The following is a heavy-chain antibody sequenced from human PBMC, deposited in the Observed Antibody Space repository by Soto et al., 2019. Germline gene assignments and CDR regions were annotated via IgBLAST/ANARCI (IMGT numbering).Heavy chain of an antibody. CDR1: GGTFSSHA. Sequence: ASVKVSCKASGGTFSSHAISWVRQAPGQGLEWMGGIIPIFATPNYAQKFQGRLTITADESTSTAYMELSSLRSEDTAIYYCARDRGGYDLGGDYWGQGTLVTVSS. J-gene: IGHJ4*02. CDR3: ARDRGGYDLGGDY. V-gene: IGHV1-69*13. CDR2: IIPIFATP. D-gene: IGHD5-12*01.